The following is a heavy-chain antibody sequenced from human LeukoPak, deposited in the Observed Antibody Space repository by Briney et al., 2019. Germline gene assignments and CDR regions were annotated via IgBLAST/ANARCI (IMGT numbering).Heavy chain of an antibody. CDR1: GFTFSDYY. D-gene: IGHD3-10*01. Sequence: GSLRLSCAASGFTFSDYYMSWIRQAPGKGLEWIGEIYHSGSTNYNPSLKSRVTISVDKSKNQFSLKLSSVTAADTAVYYCARKPFGEAFDYWGQGTLVTVSS. CDR2: IYHSGST. CDR3: ARKPFGEAFDY. J-gene: IGHJ4*02. V-gene: IGHV4-34*01.